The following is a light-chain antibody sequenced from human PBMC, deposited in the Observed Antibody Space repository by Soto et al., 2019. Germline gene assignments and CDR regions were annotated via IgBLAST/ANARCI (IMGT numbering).Light chain of an antibody. V-gene: IGKV3-20*01. CDR3: QLYGDSPMYT. J-gene: IGKJ2*01. CDR1: QSVSDSS. Sequence: EIVLTQSPGTLSLSPGERATLSCRASQSVSDSSLAWYHQKPGQAPRLLICGASRRATGIPDTFSGSGSGTDFPLTISRLEPEDFAVYYCQLYGDSPMYTFGQGTKLEIK. CDR2: GAS.